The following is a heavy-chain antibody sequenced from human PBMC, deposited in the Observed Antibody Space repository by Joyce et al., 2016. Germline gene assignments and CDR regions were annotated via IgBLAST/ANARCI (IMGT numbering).Heavy chain of an antibody. V-gene: IGHV1-69*01. CDR2: IVPMSATT. CDR1: GDILNAYG. J-gene: IGHJ4*02. D-gene: IGHD3-3*01. CDR3: ARGRGDDFWSGYYGSIDY. Sequence: QVQLEQSGAEVKKPGSSVKVSCKTSGDILNAYGINWVRQAPGQGLEWLGGIVPMSATTDYAQKFRGRLTISAHEPTSTVYMELSSLRSDDTGTYYCARGRGDDFWSGYYGSIDYWGQGTLVSVSS.